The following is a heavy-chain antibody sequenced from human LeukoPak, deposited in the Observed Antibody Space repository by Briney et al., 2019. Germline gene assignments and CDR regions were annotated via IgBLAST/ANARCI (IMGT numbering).Heavy chain of an antibody. J-gene: IGHJ4*02. CDR1: GFTFSTYW. D-gene: IGHD3-10*01. Sequence: GGSLRLSCAASGFTFSTYWMHWVRQAPGKGLVWVSRISSDGSITSYADSVKGRFTISRDNAKNTLYLQMNSLRAEDTAVHYCARHLNYYLDYWGQGTLVTVSS. CDR2: ISSDGSIT. CDR3: ARHLNYYLDY. V-gene: IGHV3-74*01.